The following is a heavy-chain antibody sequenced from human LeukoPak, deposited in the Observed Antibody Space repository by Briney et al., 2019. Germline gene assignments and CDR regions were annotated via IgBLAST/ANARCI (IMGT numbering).Heavy chain of an antibody. D-gene: IGHD3-22*01. CDR3: WYYYDSSNAVVNAFDI. V-gene: IGHV1-2*02. Sequence: ASVKVSCKASGYTLTAYYMHWVRQAPGQGLEWMGWINPNSGGTNYAQKFQGRVTMTRDTSISTAYMELSRLRSDDTAVYYCWYYYDSSNAVVNAFDIWGQGTMVTVSS. CDR1: GYTLTAYY. CDR2: INPNSGGT. J-gene: IGHJ3*02.